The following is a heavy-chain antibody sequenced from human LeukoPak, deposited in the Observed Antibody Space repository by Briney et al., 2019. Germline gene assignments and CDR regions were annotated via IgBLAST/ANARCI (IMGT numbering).Heavy chain of an antibody. CDR1: GYTFTSYY. CDR2: INPSGGST. V-gene: IGHV1-46*01. CDR3: VRGTGWELLPGGSFNYCMDV. D-gene: IGHD1-26*01. J-gene: IGHJ6*03. Sequence: ASVKVSCKASGYTFTSYYMHWVRQAPGQGLEWMGIINPSGGSTSYAQKFQGRVTMTRDMSTSTVYMELSSLRSEDTAVYYCVRGTGWELLPGGSFNYCMDVWGKGTTVTVSS.